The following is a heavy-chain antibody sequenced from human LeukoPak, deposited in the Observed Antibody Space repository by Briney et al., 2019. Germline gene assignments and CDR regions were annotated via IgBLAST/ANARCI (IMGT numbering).Heavy chain of an antibody. D-gene: IGHD2/OR15-2a*01. CDR3: ARDKGEPYKPFLYSFDA. Sequence: PGGSLRLSCAASEFPFSDYAMHWVRQAPGKGLEWVAVISYAGTNKLYADSVKGRFTISKDNSKNTLYLQMNTLRAEDTAVYYCARDKGEPYKPFLYSFDAWGQGTLVTASS. V-gene: IGHV3-30*04. J-gene: IGHJ5*02. CDR2: ISYAGTNK. CDR1: EFPFSDYA.